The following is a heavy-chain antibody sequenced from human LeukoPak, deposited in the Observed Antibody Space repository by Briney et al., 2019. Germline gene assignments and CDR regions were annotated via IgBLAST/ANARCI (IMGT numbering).Heavy chain of an antibody. V-gene: IGHV4-59*01. CDR2: VYYSGST. CDR1: GGSISTYY. Sequence: SETLSLTCTVSGGSISTYYWTWIRQPPGKGLEWLGYVYYSGSTSYNPSLKNRLTISVDTSKNQFSLKLSSVTAADTAVYYCARVPYYHDSSGYYYGYFDYWGQGTLVTVSS. CDR3: ARVPYYHDSSGYYYGYFDY. J-gene: IGHJ4*02. D-gene: IGHD3-22*01.